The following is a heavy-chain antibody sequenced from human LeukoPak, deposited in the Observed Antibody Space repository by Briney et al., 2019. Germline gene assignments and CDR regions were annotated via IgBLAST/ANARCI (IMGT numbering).Heavy chain of an antibody. CDR2: ISAYNGNT. CDR1: GYTFTSYG. Sequence: ASVKVSCKASGYTFTSYGITWVRQAPGQGLEWMGWISAYNGNTNYAQKLQGRVTMTTDTSTSTAYMELRSLRSDDTAVYYCARDGEHSSGWPLFDYWGQGTLVTVSS. D-gene: IGHD6-19*01. J-gene: IGHJ4*02. CDR3: ARDGEHSSGWPLFDY. V-gene: IGHV1-18*04.